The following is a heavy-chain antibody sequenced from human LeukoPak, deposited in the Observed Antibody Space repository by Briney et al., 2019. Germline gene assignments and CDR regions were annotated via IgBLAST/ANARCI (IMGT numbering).Heavy chain of an antibody. CDR2: INHSGST. J-gene: IGHJ4*02. V-gene: IGHV4-4*02. Sequence: SETLSLTCAVSGGSISSSNWWSWVRQPPGKGLEWIGEINHSGSTNYNPSLKSRVTISVDTSKNQFSLKLSSVTAADTAVYYCATGYCSSTSCYTLPFDYWGQGTLVTVSS. D-gene: IGHD2-2*02. CDR1: GGSISSSNW. CDR3: ATGYCSSTSCYTLPFDY.